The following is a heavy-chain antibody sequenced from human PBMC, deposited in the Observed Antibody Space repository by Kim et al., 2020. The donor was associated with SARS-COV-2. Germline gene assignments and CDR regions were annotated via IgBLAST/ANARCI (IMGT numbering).Heavy chain of an antibody. V-gene: IGHV4-59*13. D-gene: IGHD3-10*01. Sequence: SETLSLTCTVSGGSISSYYWSWIRQPPGKGLEWIGYIYYSGSTNYNPSLKSRVTISVDTSKNQFSLKLSSVTAADTAVYYCARCRPYGSGSYYNYYYYGMDGWGQGTTVTVSS. CDR3: ARCRPYGSGSYYNYYYYGMDG. CDR2: IYYSGST. J-gene: IGHJ6*02. CDR1: GGSISSYY.